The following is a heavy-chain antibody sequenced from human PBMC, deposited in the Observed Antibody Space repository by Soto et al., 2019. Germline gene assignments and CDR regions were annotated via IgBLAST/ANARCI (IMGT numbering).Heavy chain of an antibody. CDR2: IYYSGST. J-gene: IGHJ4*02. CDR3: ERRGYYDSSGYWMFDY. V-gene: IGHV4-30-4*01. D-gene: IGHD3-22*01. CDR1: GGSISSGDYY. Sequence: SETLSLTCTVSGGSISSGDYYWSWIRQPPGKGLEWIGYIYYSGSTYYNPSLKSRVTISVDTSKNQFSLKLSSVTAADTAVYYCERRGYYDSSGYWMFDYWGQGTLVTVSS.